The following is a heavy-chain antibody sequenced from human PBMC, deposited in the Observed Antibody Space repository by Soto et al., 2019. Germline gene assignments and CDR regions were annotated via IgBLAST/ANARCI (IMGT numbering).Heavy chain of an antibody. CDR3: ARGRTNSKFTAARWWFDP. D-gene: IGHD6-13*01. CDR2: MNPNSGNT. V-gene: IGHV1-8*01. CDR1: GYTFTSYD. Sequence: ASVKVSCKASGYTFTSYDINWVRQATGQGLEWMGWMNPNSGNTGYAQKFQGRVTMTRNTSISTAYMELSSLRSEDTAVYYCARGRTNSKFTAARWWFDPWGQGTLVTVSS. J-gene: IGHJ5*02.